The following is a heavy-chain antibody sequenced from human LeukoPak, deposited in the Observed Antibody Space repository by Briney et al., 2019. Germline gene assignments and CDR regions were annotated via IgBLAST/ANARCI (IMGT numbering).Heavy chain of an antibody. CDR1: GHTLSELP. V-gene: IGHV1-24*01. CDR3: ATEVTSIVPDY. D-gene: IGHD2-21*02. J-gene: IGHJ4*02. Sequence: ASVTVSCKVSGHTLSELPMYWVRHAPGEGLEWMGGFDPENDERIYAQKFRGRVTMTEDTSTNTAYMELSSLRSDDTAVFFCATEVTSIVPDYWGQGTLVTVSS. CDR2: FDPENDER.